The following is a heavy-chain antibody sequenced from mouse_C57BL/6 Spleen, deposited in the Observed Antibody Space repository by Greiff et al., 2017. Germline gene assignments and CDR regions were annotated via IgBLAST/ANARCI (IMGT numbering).Heavy chain of an antibody. D-gene: IGHD2-1*01. CDR3: ARIDGNWFAY. CDR2: IYPGDGDT. Sequence: VQGVESGPELVKPGASVKISCKASGYAFSSSWMNWVKQRPGKGLEWIGRIYPGDGDTNYNGKFKGKATLTADKSSSTAYMQLSSLTSEDSAVYFCARIDGNWFAYWGQGTLVTVSA. J-gene: IGHJ3*01. V-gene: IGHV1-82*01. CDR1: GYAFSSSW.